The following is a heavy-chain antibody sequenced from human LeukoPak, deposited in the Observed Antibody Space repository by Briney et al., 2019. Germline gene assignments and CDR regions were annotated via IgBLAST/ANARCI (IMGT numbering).Heavy chain of an antibody. J-gene: IGHJ5*02. Sequence: SETLSLTCAVYGGSFSGYYWSWIRQPPGKGLEWIGEINHSGSTNYNPSLKSRVTISVDTSKNQFSLKLSSVTAADTAVYYCARYRQNFNYYGSGSYYPYNWFGPWGQGTLVTVSS. CDR1: GGSFSGYY. CDR2: INHSGST. D-gene: IGHD3-10*01. CDR3: ARYRQNFNYYGSGSYYPYNWFGP. V-gene: IGHV4-34*01.